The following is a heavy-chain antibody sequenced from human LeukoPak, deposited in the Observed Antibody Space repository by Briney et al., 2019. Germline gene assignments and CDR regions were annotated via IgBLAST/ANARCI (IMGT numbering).Heavy chain of an antibody. CDR1: GFTFSSYA. CDR3: AKDFRAAAGTSLSYFDY. CDR2: IGGSAGST. J-gene: IGHJ4*02. D-gene: IGHD6-13*01. Sequence: PGGSLRLSCAASGFTFSSYAMTWVRQAPGKGLEWVSTIGGSAGSTYYADSVKGRFTISRDNSKNTLYLQMNSLRAEDTAVYYCAKDFRAAAGTSLSYFDYWGQGTLVTVSS. V-gene: IGHV3-23*01.